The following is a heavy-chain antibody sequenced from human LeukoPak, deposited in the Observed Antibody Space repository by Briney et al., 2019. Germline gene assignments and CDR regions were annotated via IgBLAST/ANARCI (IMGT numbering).Heavy chain of an antibody. V-gene: IGHV3-20*04. D-gene: IGHD3-3*01. CDR3: ARRVYYYDFWSGYYPRGYYYDDYMDV. CDR2: INWNGGST. J-gene: IGHJ6*03. Sequence: GGSLRLSCAASGFTFDDYGMSWVRQAPGKGLEWVSGINWNGGSTGYADSVKGRFTISRDNAKNSLYLQMNSLRAEDTVLYYCARRVYYYDFWSGYYPRGYYYDDYMDVWGKRTTVTVSS. CDR1: GFTFDDYG.